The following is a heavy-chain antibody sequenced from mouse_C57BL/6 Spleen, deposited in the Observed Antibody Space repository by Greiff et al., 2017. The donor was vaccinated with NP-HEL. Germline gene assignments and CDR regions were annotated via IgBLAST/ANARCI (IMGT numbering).Heavy chain of an antibody. J-gene: IGHJ2*01. CDR3: ARDYYGRSHYFDY. D-gene: IGHD1-1*01. V-gene: IGHV5-4*01. Sequence: EVKLMESGGGLVKPGGSLKLSCAASGFTFSSYAMSWVRQTPEKRLEWVATISDGGSYTYYPDNVKGRFTISRDNAKNNLYLQMSQLKSEDTAMYYCARDYYGRSHYFDYWGQGTTLTVSS. CDR2: ISDGGSYT. CDR1: GFTFSSYA.